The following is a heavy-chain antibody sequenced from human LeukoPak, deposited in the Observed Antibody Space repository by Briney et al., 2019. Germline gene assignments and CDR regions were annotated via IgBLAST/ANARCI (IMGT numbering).Heavy chain of an antibody. CDR2: ISSSDSYI. CDR3: ARDGSKEDTAMITARFDY. V-gene: IGHV3-21*01. D-gene: IGHD5-18*01. Sequence: SGGSLRLSCAASGFTFSSYSMNWVRQAPGKGLEWVSSISSSDSYIYYADSVKGRFTISRDNAKNSLFLQMNSLRAEDTAVYYCARDGSKEDTAMITARFDYWGQGTLVTVSP. CDR1: GFTFSSYS. J-gene: IGHJ4*02.